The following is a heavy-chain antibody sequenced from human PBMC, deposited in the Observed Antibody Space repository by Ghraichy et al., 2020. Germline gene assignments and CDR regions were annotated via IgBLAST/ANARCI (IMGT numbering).Heavy chain of an antibody. CDR3: AKAGTVGATTPIHY. V-gene: IGHV3-23*01. J-gene: IGHJ4*02. CDR1: GFTFSSYA. Sequence: LSLTCAASGFTFSSYAMSWVRQAPGKGLEWVSAISGSGGSTYYADSVKGRFTISRDNSKNTLYLQMNSLRAEDTAVYYCAKAGTVGATTPIHYWGQGTLVTVSS. CDR2: ISGSGGST. D-gene: IGHD1-26*01.